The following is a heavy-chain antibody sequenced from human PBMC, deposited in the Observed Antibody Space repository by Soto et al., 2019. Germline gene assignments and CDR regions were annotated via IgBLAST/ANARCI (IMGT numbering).Heavy chain of an antibody. Sequence: LRLSCAASGFTFSGEAIDWVRQSPGKGLEWVSSISTTSTYIYYADSVKGRFTISRDNANNSLHLQMHSLRAEDTAVYYCVRDYVMDVWGQGTTVTVSS. CDR1: GFTFSGEA. J-gene: IGHJ6*02. V-gene: IGHV3-21*01. D-gene: IGHD3-10*02. CDR3: VRDYVMDV. CDR2: ISTTSTYI.